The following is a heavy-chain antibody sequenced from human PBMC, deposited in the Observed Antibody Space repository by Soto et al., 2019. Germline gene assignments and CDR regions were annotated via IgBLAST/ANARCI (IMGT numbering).Heavy chain of an antibody. CDR2: IIPIFGTA. Sequence: GASVKVSCKASGGTFSSYAISWVRQAPGQGLEWMGGIIPIFGTANYAQKFQGRVTITADKSTSTAYMELSSLRSEDTAVYYCARAGSSGRYFDYWGQGTLVTVSS. CDR3: ARAGSSGRYFDY. D-gene: IGHD1-26*01. V-gene: IGHV1-69*06. CDR1: GGTFSSYA. J-gene: IGHJ4*02.